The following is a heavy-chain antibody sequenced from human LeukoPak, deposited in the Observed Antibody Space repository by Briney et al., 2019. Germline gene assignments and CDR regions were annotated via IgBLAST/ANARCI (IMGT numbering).Heavy chain of an antibody. J-gene: IGHJ4*02. CDR2: INSDGSST. V-gene: IGHV3-74*01. CDR1: GFSFSSDW. CDR3: ARGSGIVGG. Sequence: GGSLRLSCAASGFSFSSDWMHWVRQVPGEGLVWVSRINSDGSSTAYADSVKGRFTISRDNAKNSLYLQMNSLRAEDTAVYYCARGSGIVGGWGQGTLVTVSS. D-gene: IGHD1-26*01.